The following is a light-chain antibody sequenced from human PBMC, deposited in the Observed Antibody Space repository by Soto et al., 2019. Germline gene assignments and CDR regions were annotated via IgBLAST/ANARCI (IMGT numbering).Light chain of an antibody. J-gene: IGLJ3*02. CDR3: RSYAASSPSVL. Sequence: QSALTQPASVAGSPGQSITISCTGISNTVETYTLVSWYQQYPGEAPNLIIYEDTKRPSGVSDRFSGFKSGNTASLTISGLQRDDESHYYCRSYAASSPSVLFGGGTKLTVL. V-gene: IGLV2-23*01. CDR2: EDT. CDR1: SNTVETYTL.